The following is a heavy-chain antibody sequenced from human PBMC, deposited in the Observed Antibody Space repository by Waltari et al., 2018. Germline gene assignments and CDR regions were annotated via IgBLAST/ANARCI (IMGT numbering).Heavy chain of an antibody. J-gene: IGHJ4*02. Sequence: LVQSGAEVMKPGASVQVSCKASRDAVTEHYIHWVRQAPGQGLEGRGWGNPNGGGTNYAQRFAGRINVTWDTSISTAYMEFSRLTSGDTAVYFCAREYCGGDCRLFDYWGQGTLVTVSS. CDR3: AREYCGGDCRLFDY. CDR1: RDAVTEHY. V-gene: IGHV1-2*02. CDR2: GNPNGGGT. D-gene: IGHD2-21*02.